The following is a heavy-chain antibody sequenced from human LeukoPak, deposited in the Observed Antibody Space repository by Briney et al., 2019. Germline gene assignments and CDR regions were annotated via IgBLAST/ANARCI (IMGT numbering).Heavy chain of an antibody. CDR3: ARHYCSGGSCYLDY. Sequence: SETLSLTCTVPGDSLSSSSYYWGWIRQPPGKGVEWIGSIYYSGSTYHNPSLKSRVTISVDTSKNQFSLKLSSVTAADTAVYYCARHYCSGGSCYLDYWGQGTLVTVSS. CDR2: IYYSGST. V-gene: IGHV4-39*01. J-gene: IGHJ4*02. D-gene: IGHD2-15*01. CDR1: GDSLSSSSYY.